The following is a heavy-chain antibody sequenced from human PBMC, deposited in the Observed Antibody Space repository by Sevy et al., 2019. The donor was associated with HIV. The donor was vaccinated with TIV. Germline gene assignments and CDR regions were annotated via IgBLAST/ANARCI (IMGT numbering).Heavy chain of an antibody. CDR2: ISGSDGTI. CDR1: GFTFSDYY. D-gene: IGHD3-16*01. J-gene: IGHJ6*02. CDR3: ARDHVKDGDLGDYYYFAMDV. V-gene: IGHV3-11*01. Sequence: GGSLRLSCAASGFTFSDYYMSWIRQAPGKGLEWISYISGSDGTIYYADSVKGRFTISRDNTKNSLYLQMNSLSAEDSAVYYCARDHVKDGDLGDYYYFAMDVWGQGTTVTVSS.